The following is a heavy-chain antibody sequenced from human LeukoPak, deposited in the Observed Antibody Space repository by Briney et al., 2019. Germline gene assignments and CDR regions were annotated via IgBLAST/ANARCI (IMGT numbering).Heavy chain of an antibody. CDR3: AKDRKVVADRALDY. CDR1: GFTFSSYG. CDR2: IRYDGSNK. J-gene: IGHJ4*02. V-gene: IGHV3-30*02. D-gene: IGHD3-22*01. Sequence: GGSLRLSCAASGFTFSSYGMHWVRQAPGKGLEWVAFIRYDGSNKYYADSVKGRFTISRDNSKNTLYLQMNSLRAEDTAVYYCAKDRKVVADRALDYWGQGTLVTVSS.